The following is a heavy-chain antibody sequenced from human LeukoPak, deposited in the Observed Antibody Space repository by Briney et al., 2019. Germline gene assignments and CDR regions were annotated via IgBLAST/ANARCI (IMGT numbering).Heavy chain of an antibody. V-gene: IGHV4-39*01. J-gene: IGHJ5*02. CDR2: IYYSGST. CDR1: GGSISSSSYY. Sequence: PSETLSLTCTVSGGSISSSSYYWGWIRQPPGKGLEWIGSIYYSGSTYYNPSLKSRVTISVDTSKNQFSLKLSSVTAADTAVYYCARHSYSNYWFDPWGQGTLVTVSS. CDR3: ARHSYSNYWFDP. D-gene: IGHD4-11*01.